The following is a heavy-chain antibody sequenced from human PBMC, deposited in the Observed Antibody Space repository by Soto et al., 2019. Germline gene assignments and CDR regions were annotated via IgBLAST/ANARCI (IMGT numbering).Heavy chain of an antibody. J-gene: IGHJ3*02. D-gene: IGHD3-22*01. CDR3: ERNRCSGYVLCDFDI. CDR2: IYYSGST. CDR1: GYSISSSNW. V-gene: IGHV4-28*01. Sequence: SETLSLTCAVSGYSISSSNWWGWIRQPPGKGLEWIGYIYYSGSTYYNPSLKSRVTMSVDTSKNQFSLKLSSVTAVDTAVYYCERNRCSGYVLCDFDIWGQGTMVTVSS.